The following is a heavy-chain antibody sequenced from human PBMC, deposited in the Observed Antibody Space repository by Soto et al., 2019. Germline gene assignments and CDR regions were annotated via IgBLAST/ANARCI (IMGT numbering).Heavy chain of an antibody. J-gene: IGHJ4*02. CDR2: INPNTGAT. CDR1: RDTFSGYY. V-gene: IGHV1-2*04. CDR3: VWGRYYSFDH. Sequence: ASVKVSCKTSRDTFSGYYMHWVRQAPGQGLEWMGWINPNTGATKNAQRFQDWVTMTRDTSFSTAYMELSRLTLDDTAIYYCVWGRYYSFDHWGPGTLVTVS. D-gene: IGHD3-9*01.